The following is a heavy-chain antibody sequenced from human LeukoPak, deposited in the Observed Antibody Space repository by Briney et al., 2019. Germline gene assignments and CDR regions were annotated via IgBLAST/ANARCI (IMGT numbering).Heavy chain of an antibody. CDR1: GFTFSSYG. D-gene: IGHD6-19*01. CDR3: ARDRDSSGWYNWFDP. Sequence: DPGGSLRLSCAASGFTFSSYGMHWVRQAPGKGLEWVAVISYDGSNKYYADSVKGRFTISRDNSKNTLYLQMNSLRAEDTAVYYCARDRDSSGWYNWFDPWGQGALVTVSS. CDR2: ISYDGSNK. V-gene: IGHV3-30*03. J-gene: IGHJ5*02.